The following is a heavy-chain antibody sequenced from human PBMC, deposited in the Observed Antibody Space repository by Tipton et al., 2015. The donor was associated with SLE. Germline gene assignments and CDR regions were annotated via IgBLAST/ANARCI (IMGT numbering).Heavy chain of an antibody. CDR1: GFTFSGYE. CDR2: ISSSDFSFSTI. J-gene: IGHJ3*01. Sequence: SLRLSCAASGFTFSGYEMYWVRQAPGKGLEWVSYISSSDFSFSTIYYAESVQGRYTISRDKVKNSLYRHMNSLRVEDSAVYYCARVGIPMVKGVVGDDAFDVWGQGTAVTVSS. D-gene: IGHD3-10*01. V-gene: IGHV3-48*03. CDR3: ARVGIPMVKGVVGDDAFDV.